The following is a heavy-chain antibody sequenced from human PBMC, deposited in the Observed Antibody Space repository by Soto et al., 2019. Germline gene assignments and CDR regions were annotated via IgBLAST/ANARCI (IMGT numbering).Heavy chain of an antibody. J-gene: IGHJ4*02. CDR3: ATVAAARPEDSFDY. V-gene: IGHV3-66*01. D-gene: IGHD6-6*01. Sequence: GGSLRLSCAASGFTVSSNYMSWVRQAPGKGLEWVSVIYSGGSTYYADSVKGRFTISRHNSKNKLYLQMNSLRAEDTAVYYCATVAAARPEDSFDYWGQGTLVTVSS. CDR1: GFTVSSNY. CDR2: IYSGGST.